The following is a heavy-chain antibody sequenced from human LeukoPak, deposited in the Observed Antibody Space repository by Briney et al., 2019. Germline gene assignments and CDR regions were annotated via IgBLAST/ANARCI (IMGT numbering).Heavy chain of an antibody. CDR3: VRDYVWGTSESDY. Sequence: GGSLRLSCAASGFTFGSYWMTWMRQTPGKGLEWVANIKTDGSETYYLDSVKGRFTISRDNAKNSLFLQMNSLRAEDTAIYYCVRDYVWGTSESDYWGQGILVTVSS. CDR1: GFTFGSYW. V-gene: IGHV3-7*01. D-gene: IGHD3-16*01. CDR2: IKTDGSET. J-gene: IGHJ4*02.